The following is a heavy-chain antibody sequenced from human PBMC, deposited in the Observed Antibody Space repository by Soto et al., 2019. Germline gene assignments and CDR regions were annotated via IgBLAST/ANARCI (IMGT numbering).Heavy chain of an antibody. V-gene: IGHV4-39*01. CDR2: IYHSGSA. CDR1: GCSLSSSNYY. D-gene: IGHD2-2*03. J-gene: IGHJ5*02. CDR3: ARQMQLWISWFDP. Sequence: SETLSLTCTISGCSLSSSNYYWGWIRQPPGKGLEWIGSIYHSGSAYYNPSLKDRVIISVDTSKNQFSLKLSSVTAADTAVYYCARQMQLWISWFDPWGQGTLVTVSS.